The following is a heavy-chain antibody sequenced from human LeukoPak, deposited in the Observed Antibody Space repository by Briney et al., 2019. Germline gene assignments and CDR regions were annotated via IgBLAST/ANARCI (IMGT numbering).Heavy chain of an antibody. CDR2: ISWNSDSI. V-gene: IGHV3-9*03. D-gene: IGHD2-21*02. CDR3: AKTSTSYCAGDCLPGYFDL. J-gene: IGHJ2*01. CDR1: GFIFDDYA. Sequence: GRSLRLSCAASGFIFDDYAMHWVRQAPGKGLEWVSGISWNSDSIDYANSVKGRFTISRDNAKNSLYLQMNSLRAEDMALYYCAKTSTSYCAGDCLPGYFDLWGRGTLVTVSS.